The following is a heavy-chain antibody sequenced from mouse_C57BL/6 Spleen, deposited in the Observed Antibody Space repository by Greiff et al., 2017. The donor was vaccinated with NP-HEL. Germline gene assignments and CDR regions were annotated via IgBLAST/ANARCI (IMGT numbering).Heavy chain of an antibody. V-gene: IGHV1-15*01. D-gene: IGHD1-1*01. CDR1: GYTFTDYE. CDR3: TTHYYGSSPYWYFDV. Sequence: VQLQQSGAELVRPGASVTLSCKASGYTFTDYEMHWVKQTPVHGLEWIGAIDPETGGTAYNQKFKGKAILTADKSSSTAYMELRSLTSEDSAVYYCTTHYYGSSPYWYFDVWGTGTTVTVSS. CDR2: IDPETGGT. J-gene: IGHJ1*03.